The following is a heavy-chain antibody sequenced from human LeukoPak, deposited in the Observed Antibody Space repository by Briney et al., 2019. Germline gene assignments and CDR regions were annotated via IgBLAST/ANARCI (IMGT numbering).Heavy chain of an antibody. J-gene: IGHJ5*02. D-gene: IGHD3-22*01. V-gene: IGHV4-59*08. CDR3: ARTPPSTYYYDSSGPPHWFDP. Sequence: SETLSLTCTVSGGSISSYYWSWIRQPPGKGLEWIGYIYYSGSTNYNPSLKSRVTISVDTSKNQFFLKPSSVTAADTAVYYCARTPPSTYYYDSSGPPHWFDPWGQGTLVTVSS. CDR1: GGSISSYY. CDR2: IYYSGST.